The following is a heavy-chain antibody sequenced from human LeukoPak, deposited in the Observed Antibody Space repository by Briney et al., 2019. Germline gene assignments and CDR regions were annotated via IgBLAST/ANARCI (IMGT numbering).Heavy chain of an antibody. CDR1: GGSFSGYY. CDR2: INHSGST. D-gene: IGHD3-3*01. CDR3: ARGPPFWSGYG. V-gene: IGHV4-34*01. Sequence: SETLSLTCAVYGGSFSGYYWSWIRQPPGKGLEWIGEINHSGSTNYNPSLKSRVTISVDTSQNQFSLQLSPVTAADTAVYYCARGPPFWSGYGGGQGTLVTVSS. J-gene: IGHJ4*02.